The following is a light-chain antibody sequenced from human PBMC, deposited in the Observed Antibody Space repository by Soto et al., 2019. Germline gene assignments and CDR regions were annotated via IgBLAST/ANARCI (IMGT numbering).Light chain of an antibody. J-gene: IGKJ1*01. V-gene: IGKV1-5*01. Sequence: IQMTQSPSTLSASVGDRVSITCRASQSVSSWLAWYQQKPGKAPKLLIYDASGLESGVPSRFSGSGSGTEFTLTISGLQPDDFETYYCQQYNSYSQTFGQGNKVEIK. CDR3: QQYNSYSQT. CDR2: DAS. CDR1: QSVSSW.